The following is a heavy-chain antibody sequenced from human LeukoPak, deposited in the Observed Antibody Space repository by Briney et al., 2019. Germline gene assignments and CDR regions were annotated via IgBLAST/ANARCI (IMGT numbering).Heavy chain of an antibody. J-gene: IGHJ6*03. V-gene: IGHV4-39*07. Sequence: SETLSLTCTVSGGSISSSSYYWGWIRQPPGKGLEWIGSIYYSGSTYYNPSLKSRVTISLDTSKNRFSLKLSSVTAADTAVYYCARDHGEFLYPGDLDYYYYYMDVWGKGTTVTVSS. D-gene: IGHD3-10*01. CDR2: IYYSGST. CDR1: GGSISSSSYY. CDR3: ARDHGEFLYPGDLDYYYYYMDV.